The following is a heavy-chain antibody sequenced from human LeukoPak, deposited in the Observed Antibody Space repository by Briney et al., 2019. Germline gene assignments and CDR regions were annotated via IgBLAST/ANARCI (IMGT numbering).Heavy chain of an antibody. J-gene: IGHJ4*02. V-gene: IGHV1-2*02. Sequence: ASVKVSCKASGYSFTGYYMHWVRQAPGQGLEWMGWINPSSGGTNYAQKFQGRVAVTRDTSISTAYMELSRLRSDDTAVYLCARDRGDGAYGDYGFDYWGQGTLVTVSS. CDR3: ARDRGDGAYGDYGFDY. D-gene: IGHD4-17*01. CDR1: GYSFTGYY. CDR2: INPSSGGT.